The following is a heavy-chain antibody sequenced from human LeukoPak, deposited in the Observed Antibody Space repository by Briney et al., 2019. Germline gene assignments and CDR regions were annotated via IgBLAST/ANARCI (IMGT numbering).Heavy chain of an antibody. CDR1: GYTFTSYG. CDR2: ISAYNGNT. D-gene: IGHD4-23*01. V-gene: IGHV1-18*01. Sequence: ASVKVSCKASGYTFTSYGISWVRQALEQGLEWMGWISAYNGNTNYAQKFQGRDTMTTDTSTSTAYMELRSLRSDDTAVYYCAREGYGGNIDYMDVWGKGTTVTVSS. CDR3: AREGYGGNIDYMDV. J-gene: IGHJ6*03.